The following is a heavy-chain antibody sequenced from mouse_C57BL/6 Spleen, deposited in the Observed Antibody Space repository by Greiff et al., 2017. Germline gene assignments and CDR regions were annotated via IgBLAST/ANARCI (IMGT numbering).Heavy chain of an antibody. J-gene: IGHJ4*01. CDR2: IHPNSGST. V-gene: IGHV1-64*01. CDR1: GYTFTSYR. CDR3: ATYYGQRRVAMDY. D-gene: IGHD2-10*01. Sequence: QVQLKQPGAELVKPGASVKLSCKASGYTFTSYRMHWVKQRPGQGLEWIGMIHPNSGSTNYNEKFKSKATLTVDKSSSTAYMQLSSLTSEDSAVYYCATYYGQRRVAMDYWGQGTSVTVSS.